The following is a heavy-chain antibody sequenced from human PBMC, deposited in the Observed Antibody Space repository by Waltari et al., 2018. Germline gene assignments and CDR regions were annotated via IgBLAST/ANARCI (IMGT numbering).Heavy chain of an antibody. CDR3: ARQVTTNAFDI. D-gene: IGHD4-17*01. CDR2: ISSSSSSI. V-gene: IGHV3-21*01. CDR1: GFTFSTYS. Sequence: EVQLVDSGGGLVKPGGSLRLSCAASGFTFSTYSMNWVRQVPGKGLEWVSSISSSSSSIYYADSVKGRFTISRDNAKNSLDLQMGSLRAEDMAVYYCARQVTTNAFDIWGQVTMVTVSS. J-gene: IGHJ3*02.